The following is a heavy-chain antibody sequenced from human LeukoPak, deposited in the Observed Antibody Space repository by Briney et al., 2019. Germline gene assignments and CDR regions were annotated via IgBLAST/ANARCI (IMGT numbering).Heavy chain of an antibody. J-gene: IGHJ4*02. CDR2: IYYNGST. D-gene: IGHD6-13*01. Sequence: SQTLSLTCTVSGGSISSGNYYWSWIRQPPGKGLEWIGYIYYNGSTYYNPSLKSRVTISVDTSKNQFSLKLSSVTAADTAVYYCATSSLYSNSWYFDYWGQGTLVTVSS. CDR3: ATSSLYSNSWYFDY. V-gene: IGHV4-30-4*08. CDR1: GGSISSGNYY.